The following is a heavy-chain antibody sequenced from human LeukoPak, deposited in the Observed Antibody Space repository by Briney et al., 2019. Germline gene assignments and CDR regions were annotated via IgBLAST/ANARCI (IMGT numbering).Heavy chain of an antibody. V-gene: IGHV4-61*02. J-gene: IGHJ4*02. CDR2: IYTSGGT. D-gene: IGHD2-15*01. CDR1: GGSISSGSDY. Sequence: SQTLSLTCIVSGGSISSGSDYWTWIRQPAGKGLEWIGRIYTSGGTNYNPSLESRVTISLDTSKNQFSLKLSSVTATDTAVYYCARERLGYCNGAYCPFDNWGQGTLVTVSS. CDR3: ARERLGYCNGAYCPFDN.